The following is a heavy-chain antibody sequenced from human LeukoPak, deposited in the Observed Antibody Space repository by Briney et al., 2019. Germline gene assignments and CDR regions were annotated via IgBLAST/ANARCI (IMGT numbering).Heavy chain of an antibody. V-gene: IGHV4-61*08. CDR3: ARVNMGLAFDI. D-gene: IGHD3-10*01. CDR2: IYYSGST. J-gene: IGHJ3*02. CDR1: RGSITSGDYY. Sequence: SQTLSLTCTVSRGSITSGDYYWRWIRQPPGKGLEWIGYIYYSGSTNYNPSLKSRVTISVDTSKNQFSLKLSSVTAADTAVYYCARVNMGLAFDIWGQGTMVTVSS.